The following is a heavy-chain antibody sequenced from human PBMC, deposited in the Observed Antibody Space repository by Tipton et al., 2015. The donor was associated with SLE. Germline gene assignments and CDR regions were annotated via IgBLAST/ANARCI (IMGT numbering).Heavy chain of an antibody. D-gene: IGHD2-8*01. CDR1: GGSISSYY. Sequence: TLSLTCTVSGGSISSYYWSWIRQPPGKGLEWIGNIYYSGITHYNPSLKSRVAMSVDTSKNQFSLNLSSVTAADSAVYYCTRTSTKEVIWGQGTLVTVSS. CDR3: TRTSTKEVI. CDR2: IYYSGIT. V-gene: IGHV4-59*01. J-gene: IGHJ4*02.